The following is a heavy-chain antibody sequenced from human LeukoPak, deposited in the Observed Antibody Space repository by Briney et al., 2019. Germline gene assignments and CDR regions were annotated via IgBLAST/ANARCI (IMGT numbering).Heavy chain of an antibody. CDR1: GFTVTTYA. Sequence: GGSLRLSCVASGFTVTTYAMHWVRQAPGKGLEWVSAISNNGGYTYYADSVQGRFTISRDNSKSTLCLQMNSLRAEDTAVYYCAKQLGYCSDGSCYFPYWGQGTLVTVSS. CDR3: AKQLGYCSDGSCYFPY. D-gene: IGHD2-15*01. CDR2: ISNNGGYT. J-gene: IGHJ4*02. V-gene: IGHV3-23*01.